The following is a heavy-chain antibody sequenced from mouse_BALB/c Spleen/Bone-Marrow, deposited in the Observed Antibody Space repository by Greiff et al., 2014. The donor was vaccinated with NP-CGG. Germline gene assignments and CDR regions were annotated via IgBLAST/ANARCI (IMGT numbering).Heavy chain of an antibody. J-gene: IGHJ3*01. Sequence: QVQLKESGAELARPGASVKMSCKASGYTFTSYTMHWVKQRPGQGLEWIGYINPSSGYTNYNQKFKDKATLTADKSSSTAYTQLSSLTSEDSAVYYCARAAYYRYDEGAWFAYWGQGTLVTVSA. D-gene: IGHD2-14*01. CDR2: INPSSGYT. CDR3: ARAAYYRYDEGAWFAY. CDR1: GYTFTSYT. V-gene: IGHV1-4*01.